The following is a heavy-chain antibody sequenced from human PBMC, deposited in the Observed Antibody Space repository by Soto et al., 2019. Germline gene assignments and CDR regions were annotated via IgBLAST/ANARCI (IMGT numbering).Heavy chain of an antibody. D-gene: IGHD2-8*01. J-gene: IGHJ4*01. CDR3: AKMYGPGAYFFNS. CDR1: GFAFSSHA. CDR2: ITGSGGST. V-gene: IGHV3-23*01. Sequence: PGGSLRLSCAASGFAFSSHALNWVRQAPGKGLEWVATITGSGGSTYSADSVKGRFAISRDNSKNTLYLQMNSLRAEDTALYYCAKMYGPGAYFFNSWGHGTLVTVS.